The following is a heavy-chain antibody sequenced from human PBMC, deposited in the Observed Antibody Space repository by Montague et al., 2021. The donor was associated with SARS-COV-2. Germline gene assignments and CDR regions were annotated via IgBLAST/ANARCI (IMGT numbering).Heavy chain of an antibody. V-gene: IGHV4-61*02. Sequence: TLSLTCTVSGASISTGIYYWSWIRQPAGKGLEWIVRIRTTGHTDYNSSLESRVFMSVDTSTNQFSLSLTSVTAADTAVYFCARFGSGTLEFDLWGQGTLVTVSS. CDR1: GASISTGIYY. CDR3: ARFGSGTLEFDL. J-gene: IGHJ4*02. D-gene: IGHD1-26*01. CDR2: IRTTGHT.